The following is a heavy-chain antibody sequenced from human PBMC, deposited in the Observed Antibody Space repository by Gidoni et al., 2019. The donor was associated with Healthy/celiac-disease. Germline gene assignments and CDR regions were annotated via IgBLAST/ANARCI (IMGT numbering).Heavy chain of an antibody. CDR2: IYYSGRT. D-gene: IGHD4-17*01. Sequence: QVQLQESGPGLVKPSETLSLTCTVSGGSISSYYWSWIRQPPGKGLEWIGYIYYSGRTNYNPSLKSRVTISVDTSKNQFSLKLSSVTAADTAVYYCARGSYGDYLDYWGQGTLVTVSS. V-gene: IGHV4-59*01. CDR3: ARGSYGDYLDY. J-gene: IGHJ4*02. CDR1: GGSISSYY.